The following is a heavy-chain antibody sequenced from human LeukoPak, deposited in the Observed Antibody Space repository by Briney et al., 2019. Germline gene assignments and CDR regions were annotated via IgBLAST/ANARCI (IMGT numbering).Heavy chain of an antibody. D-gene: IGHD3-16*01. CDR2: INPNSDGT. CDR3: ARDQAPRMITFGGPRRSFDP. J-gene: IGHJ5*02. CDR1: GYTFTGYY. V-gene: IGHV1-2*02. Sequence: AAVKVSCKASGYTFTGYYMHWVRQAPGQGPEWMGWINPNSDGTNYAQKFQGRVTMTRDTSISRAHMELSRLRSDDTAVYYCARDQAPRMITFGGPRRSFDPWGEGGLVTVSS.